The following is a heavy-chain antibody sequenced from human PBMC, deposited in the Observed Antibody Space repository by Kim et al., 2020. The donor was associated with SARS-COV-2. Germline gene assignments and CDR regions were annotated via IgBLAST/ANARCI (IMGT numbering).Heavy chain of an antibody. CDR3: AKDKHDSSGFNYFDY. J-gene: IGHJ4*02. CDR2: ISGSGANI. V-gene: IGHV3-23*01. CDR1: GFTFRSYA. Sequence: GGSLRLSCAASGFTFRSYAMTWVRQAPGKGLEWVSSISGSGANIYFADSVKGRFSIFRDHSRNTLYLQMNSLRDEDTAIYYCAKDKHDSSGFNYFDYWGQGTLVTVSS. D-gene: IGHD3-22*01.